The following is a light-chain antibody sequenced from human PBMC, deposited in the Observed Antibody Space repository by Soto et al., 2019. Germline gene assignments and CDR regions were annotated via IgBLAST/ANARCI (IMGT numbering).Light chain of an antibody. J-gene: IGKJ2*01. Sequence: EIVLSQSPATLSLSPGERATLSCGASQSVSNSYLAWYQQKPGLAPRLLIYDASSGATGIPDRFSGSGSGTAFPLTISRLEPEDFAVYYCQQYGSSPWTFGQGTKLEIK. CDR2: DAS. V-gene: IGKV3D-20*01. CDR3: QQYGSSPWT. CDR1: QSVSNSY.